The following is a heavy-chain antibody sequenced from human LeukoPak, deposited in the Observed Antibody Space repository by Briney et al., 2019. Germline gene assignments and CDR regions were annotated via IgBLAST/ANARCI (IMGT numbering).Heavy chain of an antibody. D-gene: IGHD3-22*01. V-gene: IGHV3-33*08. CDR2: IWYDGSNK. CDR1: GFTFSSYG. J-gene: IGHJ1*01. CDR3: ARAADSSGYYYEYFQH. Sequence: PGGSLRLSCAASGFTFSSYGMHWVRQAPGKGLEWVAVIWYDGSNKYYADSVKGRFTISRDNSKNTLYLQMNSLRAEDTAVYYCARAADSSGYYYEYFQHWGQGTLVTVSS.